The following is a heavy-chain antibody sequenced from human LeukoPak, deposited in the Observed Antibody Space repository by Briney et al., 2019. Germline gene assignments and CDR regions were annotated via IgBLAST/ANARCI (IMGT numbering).Heavy chain of an antibody. V-gene: IGHV4-59*08. D-gene: IGHD2-15*01. Sequence: SETLSLTCTVSGGSISTYYWSWIRQPPGKGLEWIGYIYYTGSTNYNPSLKSRVTISVDTSKNQFSLKLSSVTAADTAVYYCARRYCSGGSCYPNWFDPWGQGTLVTVSS. CDR1: GGSISTYY. CDR2: IYYTGST. CDR3: ARRYCSGGSCYPNWFDP. J-gene: IGHJ5*02.